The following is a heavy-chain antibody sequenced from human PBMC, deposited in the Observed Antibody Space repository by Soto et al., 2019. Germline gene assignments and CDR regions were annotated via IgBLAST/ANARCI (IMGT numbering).Heavy chain of an antibody. CDR3: SREGRINKSDLDY. CDR2: ISGSGGTT. Sequence: EVQLLGSGGDLVQPGGSLRLSCVASGVTFSTYAMSWVRQAPGKGLEWVSAISGSGGTTYYNPSLKSRVTISVDSSKNQFSLKLTSVTAADTAVYYCSREGRINKSDLDYWGQGTLVTVSS. CDR1: GVTFSTYA. V-gene: IGHV3-23*02. J-gene: IGHJ4*02.